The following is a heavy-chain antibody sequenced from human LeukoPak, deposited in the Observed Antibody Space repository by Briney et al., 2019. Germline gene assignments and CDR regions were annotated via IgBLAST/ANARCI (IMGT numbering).Heavy chain of an antibody. Sequence: GGSLRLSCAASGFTFSNYWMHWVRQAPGKGLVWVSRIDDDGSSTNYADSVKGRFTISRDNSKNTLYLQMNSLRAEDTAVYYCAKGAKRLGYCSGGTCYSNYDYYYMDVWGKGTTVTISS. J-gene: IGHJ6*03. D-gene: IGHD2-15*01. CDR2: IDDDGSST. CDR3: AKGAKRLGYCSGGTCYSNYDYYYMDV. CDR1: GFTFSNYW. V-gene: IGHV3-74*01.